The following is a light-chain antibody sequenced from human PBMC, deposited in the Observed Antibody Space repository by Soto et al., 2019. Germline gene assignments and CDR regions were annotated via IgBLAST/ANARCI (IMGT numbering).Light chain of an antibody. CDR1: QSVSSH. Sequence: EIVLTQSPATLSVSPGGGATLSCRASQSVSSHLAWYQQKPGQGPRLLICDASTRATGIPARFSGSGSGTEFTLTISSLQSEDFAVYYCQQYNDWPRRLTFGGGTKVDIK. J-gene: IGKJ4*01. CDR3: QQYNDWPRRLT. CDR2: DAS. V-gene: IGKV3-15*01.